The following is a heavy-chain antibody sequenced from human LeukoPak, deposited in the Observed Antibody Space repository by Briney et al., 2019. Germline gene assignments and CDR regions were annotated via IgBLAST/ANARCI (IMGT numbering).Heavy chain of an antibody. Sequence: PSETLSLTCDVYGGSFSGYYWSWIRQPPGKGLEWIGEINHSGSTNYNPSLKSRVTISVDTSKNQFSLKLSSVTAADTAVYYCARGRLHGAIPWFDPWGQGTLVTVSS. CDR2: INHSGST. J-gene: IGHJ5*02. CDR1: GGSFSGYY. V-gene: IGHV4-34*01. CDR3: ARGRLHGAIPWFDP. D-gene: IGHD3-10*01.